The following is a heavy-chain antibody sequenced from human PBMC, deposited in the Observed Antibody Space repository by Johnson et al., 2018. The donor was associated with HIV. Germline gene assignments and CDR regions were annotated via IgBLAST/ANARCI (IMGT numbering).Heavy chain of an antibody. Sequence: QVQLVESGGGLVQPGGSLRLSCAASGFTFSDYYMSWIRQAPGKGLEWVLYISSSGSTIYYADSVMGRFTISRDNAKNSLYLQMNSLRAEDTAVYYCARDRTTVVWNDAFDIWGQGTMVTVSS. D-gene: IGHD4-23*01. CDR1: GFTFSDYY. V-gene: IGHV3-11*04. CDR2: ISSSGSTI. CDR3: ARDRTTVVWNDAFDI. J-gene: IGHJ3*02.